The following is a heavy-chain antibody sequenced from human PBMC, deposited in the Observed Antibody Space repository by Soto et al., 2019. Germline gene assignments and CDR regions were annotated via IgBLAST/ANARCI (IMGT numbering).Heavy chain of an antibody. CDR1: GGPISRYY. V-gene: IGHV4-59*12. CDR2: IYHSGST. CDR3: ARGGVDYYDSSGYCFSPYYFDY. D-gene: IGHD3-22*01. J-gene: IGHJ4*02. Sequence: SEALSLTRTVSGGPISRYYWDWIRQPPGKGLEWIGYIYHSGSTYYNPSLKSRVTISVDRSKNQFSLKLSSVTAADTAVYYCARGGVDYYDSSGYCFSPYYFDYWGQGTLVTVSS.